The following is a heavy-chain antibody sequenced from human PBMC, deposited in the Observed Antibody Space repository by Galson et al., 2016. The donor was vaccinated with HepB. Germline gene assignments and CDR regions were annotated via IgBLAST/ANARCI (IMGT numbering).Heavy chain of an antibody. CDR3: AHEHRSGWYGGGYFDY. CDR2: IYWNDEK. Sequence: PALVKPTQTLTLTRTFSGVSLSTNGGGVGWIRQPPGKALEWLALIYWNDEKRHSPSPKRRLTITKDTSKNQVDLTMSNMDPVHTSTYYCAHEHRSGWYGGGYFDYWGQGTLVTVSS. J-gene: IGHJ4*02. D-gene: IGHD6-19*01. CDR1: GVSLSTNGGG. V-gene: IGHV2-5*01.